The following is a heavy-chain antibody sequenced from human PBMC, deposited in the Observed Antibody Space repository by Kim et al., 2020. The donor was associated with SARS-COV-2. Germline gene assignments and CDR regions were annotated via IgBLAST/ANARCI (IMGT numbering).Heavy chain of an antibody. D-gene: IGHD5-18*01. Sequence: GGSLRLSCAASGFTFSSYAMNWVRQAPGKGLEWVSAISGSGDNTYYTDSVKGRFTISRENSKTTRYLQMGSMRAEDTAVYYCVKARGSRVQLWHHWGQGSLVTVSS. CDR3: VKARGSRVQLWHH. CDR1: GFTFSSYA. CDR2: ISGSGDNT. V-gene: IGHV3-23*01. J-gene: IGHJ4*02.